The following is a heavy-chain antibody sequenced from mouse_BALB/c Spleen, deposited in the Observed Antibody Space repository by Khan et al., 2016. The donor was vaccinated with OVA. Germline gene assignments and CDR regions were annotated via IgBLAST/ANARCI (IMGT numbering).Heavy chain of an antibody. V-gene: IGHV5-9-3*01. J-gene: IGHJ3*01. CDR1: GFTFSTYA. Sequence: EVELVESGGGLVKPGGPLKLSCAASGFTFSTYAVSWVRQTPEKRLEWVATINSGGDYTSYPDSVKGRFTISRDNAKNTLSLQMSSLRSEDTAMYYCARHNYGPFAYWGQGTLVTVSA. CDR2: INSGGDYT. CDR3: ARHNYGPFAY. D-gene: IGHD1-1*01.